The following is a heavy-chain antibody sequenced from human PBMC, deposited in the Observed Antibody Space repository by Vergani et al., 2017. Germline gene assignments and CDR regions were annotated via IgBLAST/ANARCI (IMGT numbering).Heavy chain of an antibody. CDR1: GFTFSDYY. V-gene: IGHV3-11*06. CDR2: ISSSSSYT. J-gene: IGHJ4*02. Sequence: QVQLVESGGGLVKPGGSLRLSCAASGFTFSDYYMSWIRQAPGKGLEWVSYISSSSSYTNYADSVKGRFTISRDNAKNSLYMQMNSLRAEYTAVYYCARDPDALDYYDSSGYFLTWGQGTLVTVSS. D-gene: IGHD3-22*01. CDR3: ARDPDALDYYDSSGYFLT.